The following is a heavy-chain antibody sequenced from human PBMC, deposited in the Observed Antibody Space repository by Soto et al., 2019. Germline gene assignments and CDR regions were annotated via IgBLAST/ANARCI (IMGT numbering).Heavy chain of an antibody. J-gene: IGHJ6*02. V-gene: IGHV6-1*01. CDR2: TYYRSKWYN. Sequence: PSQTLSLTCAISGDSVSSNSAAWNWIRQSPSRGLEWLGRTYYRSKWYNDYAVSVKSRITINPDTSKNQFSLQLNSVTPEDTAVYYCARALPREVPAAMLGGERYYYGMDVWGQGTTVTVSS. D-gene: IGHD2-2*01. CDR3: ARALPREVPAAMLGGERYYYGMDV. CDR1: GDSVSSNSAA.